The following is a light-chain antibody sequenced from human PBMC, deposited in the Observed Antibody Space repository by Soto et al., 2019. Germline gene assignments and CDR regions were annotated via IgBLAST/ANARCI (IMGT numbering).Light chain of an antibody. CDR1: SSDVGGYNC. CDR2: DVS. V-gene: IGLV2-14*01. CDR3: SSYTYSRDVV. J-gene: IGLJ2*01. Sequence: QSALTQPASVSGSPGQSITISCTGTSSDVGGYNCVSWYQQHPGKAPKLMIYDVSNRPSGVSNRFSGSKSGNTASLTISGLQAEDEADYYCSSYTYSRDVVFGGGTKLTVL.